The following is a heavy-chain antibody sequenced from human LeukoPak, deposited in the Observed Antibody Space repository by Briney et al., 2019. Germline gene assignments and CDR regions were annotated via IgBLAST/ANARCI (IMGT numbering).Heavy chain of an antibody. J-gene: IGHJ3*02. D-gene: IGHD2-2*01. V-gene: IGHV3-30-3*01. CDR3: ARDWRDIVVVPAGSGSDAFDI. CDR1: GFTFSSYA. Sequence: PGGSLRLSCAASGFTFSSYAMHWVRQAPGKGLEWVAVISYDGSNKYYADSVKGRFTISRDNSKNTLYLQMNSLRAEDTAVYYCARDWRDIVVVPAGSGSDAFDIWGQGTMVTVSS. CDR2: ISYDGSNK.